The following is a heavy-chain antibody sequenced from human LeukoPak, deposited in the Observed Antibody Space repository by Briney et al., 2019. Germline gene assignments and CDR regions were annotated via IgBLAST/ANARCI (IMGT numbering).Heavy chain of an antibody. CDR1: GFTFSSYS. Sequence: GGSLRLSCAASGFTFSSYSMNWVRQAPGKGLEWVSVIYSGGSTYYADSVKGRFTISRDNSKNTLYLQMNSLRAEDTAVYYCARAYYDSSCYDYWGQGTLVTVSS. CDR3: ARAYYDSSCYDY. CDR2: IYSGGST. J-gene: IGHJ4*02. V-gene: IGHV3-66*01. D-gene: IGHD3-22*01.